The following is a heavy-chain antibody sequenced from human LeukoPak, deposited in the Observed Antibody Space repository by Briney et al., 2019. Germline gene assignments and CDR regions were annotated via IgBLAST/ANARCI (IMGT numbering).Heavy chain of an antibody. D-gene: IGHD2-15*01. CDR2: ILSGGST. Sequence: GGSLRLSCAASGLTVSSNYMSWVRQAPGKGLEWVSLILSGGSTYYAESVKGRFTISRDNSKNPLYLQMNSLRAEDTAVYYCARENDMGYCSGGRCYKGYNAMDVWGQGTTVTVSS. CDR1: GLTVSSNY. J-gene: IGHJ6*02. CDR3: ARENDMGYCSGGRCYKGYNAMDV. V-gene: IGHV3-53*01.